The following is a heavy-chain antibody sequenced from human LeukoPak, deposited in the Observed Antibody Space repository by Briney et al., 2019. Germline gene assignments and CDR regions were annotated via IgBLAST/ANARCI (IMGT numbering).Heavy chain of an antibody. CDR2: INPSGGST. V-gene: IGHV1-46*01. D-gene: IGHD1-26*01. J-gene: IGHJ4*02. CDR3: ARIVGATWVDY. CDR1: GYTFTSYY. Sequence: ASVKVSSKASGYTFTSYYMHWVRQAPGQGLEWMGIINPSGGSTSYAQKFQGRVTMTRDTSTSTVYMELSSLRSEDTAVYYCARIVGATWVDYWGQGTLVTVSS.